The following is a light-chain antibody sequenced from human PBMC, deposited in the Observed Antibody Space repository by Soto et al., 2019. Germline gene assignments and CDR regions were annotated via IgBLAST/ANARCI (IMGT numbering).Light chain of an antibody. Sequence: EIVLTQSPGTLSLSPGERATLSCRASQSVPSNFLAWYQQKPGQAPILVIYGVSRRATGITDRFSGSGSGTDFTITISRLEPEDFAVYYCQQYDSSWTFGQGTKVEIK. CDR1: QSVPSNF. CDR3: QQYDSSWT. J-gene: IGKJ1*01. V-gene: IGKV3-20*01. CDR2: GVS.